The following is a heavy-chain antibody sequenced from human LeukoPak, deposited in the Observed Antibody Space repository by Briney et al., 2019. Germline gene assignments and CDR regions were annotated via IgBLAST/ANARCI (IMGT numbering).Heavy chain of an antibody. Sequence: PGGSLRLSCAASGFTFSDYYMSWVRQAPGKGLEWVSAISGSGGSTYYADSVKGRFTISRDNSKNTLYLQMNSLRAEDTAVYYCAKDRSPKIGITMIVVVITFDYWGQGTLVTVSS. CDR3: AKDRSPKIGITMIVVVITFDY. J-gene: IGHJ4*02. CDR2: ISGSGGST. CDR1: GFTFSDYY. V-gene: IGHV3-23*01. D-gene: IGHD3-22*01.